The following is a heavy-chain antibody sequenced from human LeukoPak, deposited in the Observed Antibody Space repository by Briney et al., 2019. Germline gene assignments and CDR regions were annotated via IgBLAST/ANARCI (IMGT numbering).Heavy chain of an antibody. CDR1: GFTFSSYG. D-gene: IGHD6-19*01. J-gene: IGHJ4*02. V-gene: IGHV3-30*02. CDR2: IRYDGSNK. Sequence: PGGSLRLSCAASGFTFSSYGMHWVRQAPGKGLEWVAFIRYDGSNKYYADSVKGRFTISRDNSKNTLYLQMNSLRAEDKAVYYCAKDXSSGWYLNYWGQGTLVTVSS. CDR3: AKDXSSGWYLNY.